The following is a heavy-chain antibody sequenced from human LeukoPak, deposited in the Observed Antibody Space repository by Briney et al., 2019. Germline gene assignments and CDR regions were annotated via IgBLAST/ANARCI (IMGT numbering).Heavy chain of an antibody. V-gene: IGHV3-30-3*01. Sequence: PGGSLRLSCAASGFTFSSYAMHWVRQAPGKGLEWVAGISYDGSNKYYADSVKGRFTISRDNSKNTLYLQMNSLRAEDTAVYYCATAAGRYQLLYEGAFDIWGQGTMVPVSS. D-gene: IGHD2-2*02. CDR3: ATAAGRYQLLYEGAFDI. CDR2: ISYDGSNK. CDR1: GFTFSSYA. J-gene: IGHJ3*02.